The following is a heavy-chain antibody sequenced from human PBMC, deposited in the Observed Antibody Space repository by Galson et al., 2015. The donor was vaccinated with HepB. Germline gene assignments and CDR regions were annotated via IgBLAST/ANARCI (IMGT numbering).Heavy chain of an antibody. Sequence: SLRLSCAASGFAFRSYAMNWVRQAPGKGLEWVATICSNGSGIEYADSVRGRFTIYKDYSKTTLNLEMNSLRAEDTAVYYCTQDVRGWPLLWGKGNQVTVSS. CDR3: TQDVRGWPLL. D-gene: IGHD6-19*01. J-gene: IGHJ1*01. CDR1: GFAFRSYA. CDR2: ICSNGSGI. V-gene: IGHV3-23*01.